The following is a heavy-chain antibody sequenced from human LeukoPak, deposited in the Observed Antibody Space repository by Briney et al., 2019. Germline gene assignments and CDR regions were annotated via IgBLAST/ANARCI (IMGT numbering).Heavy chain of an antibody. CDR2: IIPIFGTA. Sequence: SVKVSCKASGGTFSSYAISWVRQAPGQGLEWMGGIIPIFGTANYAQKFQGRVTITADESTSTAYMELSSLRSEDTAVYYCARDPGGDFWSGYPQGAHNWFDPWGQGTLVTVPS. D-gene: IGHD3-3*01. J-gene: IGHJ5*02. CDR1: GGTFSSYA. CDR3: ARDPGGDFWSGYPQGAHNWFDP. V-gene: IGHV1-69*13.